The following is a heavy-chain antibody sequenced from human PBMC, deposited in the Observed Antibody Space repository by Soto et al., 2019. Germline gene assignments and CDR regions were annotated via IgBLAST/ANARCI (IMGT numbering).Heavy chain of an antibody. CDR1: GFTFSSYG. V-gene: IGHV3-33*01. D-gene: IGHD2-2*01. J-gene: IGHJ4*02. Sequence: QVQLVESGGGVVQPGRSLRLSCAASGFTFSSYGMHWVRQAPGKGLEWVAVIWYDGIKKHYADSVKGRFTISSDNSKSTLCREMNCLRVEDTAVYYSARDRNILVVPAAIADYWGQGNLVTVSS. CDR3: ARDRNILVVPAAIADY. CDR2: IWYDGIKK.